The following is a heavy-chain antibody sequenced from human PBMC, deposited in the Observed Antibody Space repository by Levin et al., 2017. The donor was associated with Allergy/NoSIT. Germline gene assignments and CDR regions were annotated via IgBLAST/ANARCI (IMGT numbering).Heavy chain of an antibody. D-gene: IGHD3-9*01. CDR1: GFTFSSYG. CDR3: AKDRDVLRYFDLFDY. Sequence: GESLKISCAASGFTFSSYGMHWVRQAPGKGLEWVAVISYDGSNKYYADSVKGRFTISRDNSKNTLYLQMNSLRAEDTAVYYCAKDRDVLRYFDLFDYWGQGTLVTVSS. CDR2: ISYDGSNK. V-gene: IGHV3-30*18. J-gene: IGHJ4*02.